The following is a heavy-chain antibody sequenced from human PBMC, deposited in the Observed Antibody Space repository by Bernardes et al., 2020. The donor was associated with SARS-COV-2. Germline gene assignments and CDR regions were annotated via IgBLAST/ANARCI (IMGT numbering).Heavy chain of an antibody. Sequence: WASLRLTCAVYGGSFTGYYWSWIRQPPGKGLEWIGEINHSGSTNYNPSLKSRLTISVETSKRQTSLKLTSVTTTDAAVYYCSRGRTPMIRGLVKGPAKYFDLWGRGNLVTVSS. V-gene: IGHV4-34*01. CDR2: INHSGST. J-gene: IGHJ2*01. D-gene: IGHD3-10*01. CDR3: SRGRTPMIRGLVKGPAKYFDL. CDR1: GGSFTGYY.